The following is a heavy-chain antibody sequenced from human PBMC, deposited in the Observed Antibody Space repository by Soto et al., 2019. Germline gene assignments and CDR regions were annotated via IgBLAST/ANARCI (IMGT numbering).Heavy chain of an antibody. CDR3: ARDEDVVVVAAKLFAFDI. D-gene: IGHD2-15*01. Sequence: ASVKVSCKASGGTCSSYAISWVLQAPGQGLEWMGGIIPIFGTANYAQKFQGRVTITADESTSTAYMELSSLRSEDTAVYYCARDEDVVVVAAKLFAFDIWGQGTMVTVSS. J-gene: IGHJ3*02. CDR2: IIPIFGTA. CDR1: GGTCSSYA. V-gene: IGHV1-69*13.